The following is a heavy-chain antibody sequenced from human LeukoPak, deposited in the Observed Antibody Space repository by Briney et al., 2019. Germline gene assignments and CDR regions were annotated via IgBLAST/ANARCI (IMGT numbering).Heavy chain of an antibody. J-gene: IGHJ4*02. Sequence: GGSLRLSCAASGFTFSSYWMSWVRQAPGKGLEWVANIKQDGSEKYYVDSVKGRFTISRDNAKNSLYLQMNSLRAEDTAVYYCAREDLAYCGGDCYSETSFDYWGQGTLVTVS. D-gene: IGHD2-21*02. CDR2: IKQDGSEK. CDR3: AREDLAYCGGDCYSETSFDY. CDR1: GFTFSSYW. V-gene: IGHV3-7*01.